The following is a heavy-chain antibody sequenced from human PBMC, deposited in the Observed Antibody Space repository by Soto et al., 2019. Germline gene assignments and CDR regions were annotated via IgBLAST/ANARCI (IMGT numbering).Heavy chain of an antibody. CDR3: ARDRSVLLWFGEFPFDY. CDR1: GYTFTSYG. D-gene: IGHD3-10*01. CDR2: ISAYNGNT. V-gene: IGHV1-18*01. Sequence: ASVKVSCKASGYTFTSYGISWVRQAPGQGLEWMGWISAYNGNTNYAQKLQGRVTMTTDTSTSTAYMELRSLRSDDTAVYYCARDRSVLLWFGEFPFDYWGQGTLVTVSS. J-gene: IGHJ4*02.